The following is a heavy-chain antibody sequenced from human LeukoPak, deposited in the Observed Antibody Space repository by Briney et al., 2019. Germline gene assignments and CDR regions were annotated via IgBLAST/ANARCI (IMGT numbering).Heavy chain of an antibody. V-gene: IGHV3-21*01. D-gene: IGHD1-20*01. CDR3: ARGGGLTGTTQAKI. J-gene: IGHJ4*02. CDR2: ISSSSYI. CDR1: GFTFSSYS. Sequence: GGSLRLSCAASGFTFSSYSMNWVRQAPGKGLEWVSSISSSSYIYYADSVKGRFTISRDNAKNSLYLQMNSLRAEDTAVYYCARGGGLTGTTQAKIWGQGTLVTVSS.